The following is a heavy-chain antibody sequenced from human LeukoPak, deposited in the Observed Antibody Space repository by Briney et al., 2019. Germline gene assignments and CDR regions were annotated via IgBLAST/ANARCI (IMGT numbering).Heavy chain of an antibody. Sequence: SVKVSCKASGGTFISHAISWVRQAPGQGLEWMGGIIPIFGTANYAQKFQGRVTITADESTSTAYMELSSLRTEDTALYYCTSSGSYYVFDSWGQGTLVTVSS. CDR1: GGTFISHA. J-gene: IGHJ4*02. D-gene: IGHD1-26*01. V-gene: IGHV1-69*13. CDR2: IIPIFGTA. CDR3: TSSGSYYVFDS.